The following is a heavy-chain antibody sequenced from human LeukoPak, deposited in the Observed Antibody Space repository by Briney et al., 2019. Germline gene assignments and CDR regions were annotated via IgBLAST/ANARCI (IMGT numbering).Heavy chain of an antibody. J-gene: IGHJ6*03. D-gene: IGHD3-16*01. CDR1: GGSFSGYY. V-gene: IGHV4-34*01. CDR3: ATSWGRREGGYYMDV. Sequence: PSETLSLTCAVYGGSFSGYYWSWIRQPPGKGLEWIGEINHSGSTNYNPSLKSRVTISVDTSKNQFSLKLSSVTAADTAVYYCATSWGRREGGYYMDVWGKGTTVTVSS. CDR2: INHSGST.